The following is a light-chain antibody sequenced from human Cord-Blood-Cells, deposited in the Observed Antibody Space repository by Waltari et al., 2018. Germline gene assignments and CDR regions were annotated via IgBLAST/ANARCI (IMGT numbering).Light chain of an antibody. CDR1: QSISSY. CDR2: SAS. CDR3: QQSYSTPLT. J-gene: IGKJ4*01. V-gene: IGKV1-39*01. Sequence: DIQMTQSASCLSASVGDRVTITCRASQSISSYLNWYLQKPGKAPKLLIYSASSLQSGVPSRFSGSGSVTDFTLTISSLQPEDFATYYCQQSYSTPLTFGGGTKVEIK.